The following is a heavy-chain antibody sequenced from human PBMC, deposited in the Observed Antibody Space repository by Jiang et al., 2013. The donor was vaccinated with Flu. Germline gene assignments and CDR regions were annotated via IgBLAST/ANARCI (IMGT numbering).Heavy chain of an antibody. CDR3: ARGIALVTSPWPVWFDP. Sequence: TFSGFSLSSTTMCVSWIRQPPGKALEWVALIYWDDDKRYSPSLRSRLTITKDTSKNQVVLTMTNMDPLDTATYYCARGIALVTSPWPVWFDPWGQGTLVTVSS. D-gene: IGHD5-18*01. CDR1: GFSLSSTTMC. CDR2: IYWDDDK. V-gene: IGHV2-5*08. J-gene: IGHJ5*02.